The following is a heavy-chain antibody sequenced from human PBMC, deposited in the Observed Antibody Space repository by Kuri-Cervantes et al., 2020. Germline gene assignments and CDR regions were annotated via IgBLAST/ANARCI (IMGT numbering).Heavy chain of an antibody. CDR1: GYTFTGNY. J-gene: IGHJ6*02. CDR2: VIPIFGTA. D-gene: IGHD3-10*01. CDR3: ARDRGLLLLWFGESGSYYGMDV. Sequence: SVKVSCKASGYTFTGNYIHWVRQAPGQGLEWMGGVIPIFGTANYAQKFQGRVTITADESTSTAYMELSSLRSEDTAVYYCARDRGLLLLWFGESGSYYGMDVWGQGTTVTVSS. V-gene: IGHV1-69*13.